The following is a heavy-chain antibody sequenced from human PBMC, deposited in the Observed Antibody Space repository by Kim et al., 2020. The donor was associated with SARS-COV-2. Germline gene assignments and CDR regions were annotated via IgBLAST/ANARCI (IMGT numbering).Heavy chain of an antibody. CDR2: VYSTGST. CDR1: GGSISSSSYY. CDR3: ARHLRGTSRRFLVLFQFDY. Sequence: SETLSLTCTVSGGSISSSSYYWGWLRPPPGQGLVWFGSVYSTGSTYYDPSLKSRVAISVDASKNQFSLKRNSVTAADTAVYYCARHLRGTSRRFLVLFQFDYWGQGTLVTVSS. D-gene: IGHD2-21*01. J-gene: IGHJ4*02. V-gene: IGHV4-39*01.